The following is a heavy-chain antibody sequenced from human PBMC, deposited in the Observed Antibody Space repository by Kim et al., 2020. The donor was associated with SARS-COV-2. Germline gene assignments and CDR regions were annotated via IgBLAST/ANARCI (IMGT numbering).Heavy chain of an antibody. J-gene: IGHJ4*02. CDR3: AKDLLYVPGRGYFDS. D-gene: IGHD3-10*01. V-gene: IGHV3-23*01. Sequence: AESVRGRFTISRENSKNTLYLQMHSLRVEDTAVYYCAKDLLYVPGRGYFDSWGQGVLVTVSS.